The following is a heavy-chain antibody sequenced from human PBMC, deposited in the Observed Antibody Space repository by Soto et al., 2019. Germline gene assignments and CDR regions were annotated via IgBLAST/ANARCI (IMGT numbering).Heavy chain of an antibody. V-gene: IGHV1-8*01. J-gene: IGHJ6*03. CDR2: MNPNSGNT. CDR3: ARVENYFLATYYYYYMDV. CDR1: GYTFTIYD. Sequence: GASVKVTCKASGYTFTIYDISWVRQATGQGLEWMGWMNPNSGNTGYAQKFQGRVTMTRNTSISTAYMELSSLRSEDTAVYYCARVENYFLATYYYYYMDVWGKGTTVTVSS. D-gene: IGHD3-10*02.